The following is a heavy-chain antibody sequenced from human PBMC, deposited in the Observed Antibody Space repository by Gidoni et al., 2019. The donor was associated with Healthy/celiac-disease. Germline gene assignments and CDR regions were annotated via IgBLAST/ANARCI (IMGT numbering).Heavy chain of an antibody. Sequence: QVQLQQWGAGLLKPSEPLSLTCAVYGGSFSGYYWSWIRQPPGKGLEWIGEINHSGSTNYNPSLTSRVTIAVDTSKNQFSLKLSSVTAADTAGYYCARRVEYYYESSEPNTPFGYWGQGTLVTVSS. CDR3: ARRVEYYYESSEPNTPFGY. J-gene: IGHJ4*02. CDR1: GGSFSGYY. CDR2: INHSGST. V-gene: IGHV4-34*01. D-gene: IGHD3-22*01.